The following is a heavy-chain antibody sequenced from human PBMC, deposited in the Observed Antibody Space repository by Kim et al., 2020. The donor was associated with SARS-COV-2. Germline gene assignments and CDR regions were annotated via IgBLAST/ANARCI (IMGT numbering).Heavy chain of an antibody. CDR1: GFTLSTNW. CDR3: AKLDWLDP. Sequence: GGSLRLSCAASGFTLSTNWMHWVRQRPGKGLEWVSRCEGDESTTTYADSVKGRFTTSRDSAKNTLYLQMDSLRADDTAVYYCAKLDWLDPWGQGTLVIVSS. CDR2: CEGDESTT. V-gene: IGHV3-74*01. J-gene: IGHJ5*02.